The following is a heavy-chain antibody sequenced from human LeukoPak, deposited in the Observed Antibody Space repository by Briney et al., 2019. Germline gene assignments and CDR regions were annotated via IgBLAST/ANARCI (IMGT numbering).Heavy chain of an antibody. CDR3: ARTLLGRHFDY. Sequence: SETLSLTRTVSGGSVSSGSYYWSWIRQPPGKGLEWIGYIYYTGSTNYNPSLKSRVTMSVDTSKNQFSLKLTSVTAADTAVYYCARTLLGRHFDYWGQGTLVTVSS. CDR1: GGSVSSGSYY. J-gene: IGHJ4*02. V-gene: IGHV4-61*01. CDR2: IYYTGST. D-gene: IGHD3-3*02.